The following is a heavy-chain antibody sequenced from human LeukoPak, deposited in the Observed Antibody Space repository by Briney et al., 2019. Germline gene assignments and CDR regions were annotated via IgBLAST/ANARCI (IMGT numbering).Heavy chain of an antibody. CDR2: ISNDGNNK. V-gene: IGHV3-30*18. CDR1: GFPFSSYD. J-gene: IGHJ4*02. Sequence: GGSLRLSCAASGFPFSSYDMHWVRQAPGKGLEWVAAISNDGNNKFYADSVKGRFTISRDTSQNTVSLQMNSLRTEDTAVYYCAKSLTGSYGDLCDYWGQGTLVTVSS. CDR3: AKSLTGSYGDLCDY. D-gene: IGHD1-26*01.